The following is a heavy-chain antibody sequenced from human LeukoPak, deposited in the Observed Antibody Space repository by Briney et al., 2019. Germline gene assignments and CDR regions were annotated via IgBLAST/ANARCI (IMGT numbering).Heavy chain of an antibody. V-gene: IGHV3-9*01. CDR2: ISWNSGSI. CDR1: GFTFDDYA. CDR3: AKSLLTTATGTGRAFDI. J-gene: IGHJ3*02. D-gene: IGHD1-1*01. Sequence: GGSLRLSCAASGFTFDDYAMHWVRQAPGKGLEWVSGISWNSGSIGYADSVKGRFTISRDNAKNSLYLQMNSLRAEDTAVYYCAKSLLTTATGTGRAFDIWGQGTMVTVSS.